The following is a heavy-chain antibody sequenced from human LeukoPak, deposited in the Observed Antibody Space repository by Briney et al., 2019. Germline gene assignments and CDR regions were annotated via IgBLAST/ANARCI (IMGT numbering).Heavy chain of an antibody. CDR3: AKGGLEWLFYAFDI. CDR1: GFTFSSYW. D-gene: IGHD3-3*01. CDR2: IKQDGSEK. J-gene: IGHJ3*02. Sequence: GGSLRLSCAASGFTFSSYWMSWVRQAPGKGLEWVANIKQDGSEKYYVDSVKGRFTISRDNAKNSLYLQMNSLRAEDTALYYCAKGGLEWLFYAFDIWGQGTMVTVSS. V-gene: IGHV3-7*03.